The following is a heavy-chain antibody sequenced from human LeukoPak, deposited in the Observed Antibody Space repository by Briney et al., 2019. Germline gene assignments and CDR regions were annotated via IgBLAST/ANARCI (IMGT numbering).Heavy chain of an antibody. J-gene: IGHJ6*03. Sequence: SETLSLTCAVYGGSFSGYYWCWIRQPPGKGLEWIGEINHSGSTNYNPSLKSRVTISVDTSKNQFSLKLSSVTAADTAVYYCARRRSSSRRYYYMDVWGKGTTVTVSS. V-gene: IGHV4-34*01. CDR1: GGSFSGYY. CDR3: ARRRSSSRRYYYMDV. CDR2: INHSGST. D-gene: IGHD6-13*01.